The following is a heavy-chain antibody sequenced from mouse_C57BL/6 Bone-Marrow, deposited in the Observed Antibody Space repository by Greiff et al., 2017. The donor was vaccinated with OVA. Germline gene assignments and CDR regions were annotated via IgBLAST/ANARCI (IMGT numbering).Heavy chain of an antibody. CDR2: IYPRSGNT. V-gene: IGHV1-81*01. CDR1: GYTFTSYG. J-gene: IGHJ3*01. CDR3: VSVLPWFAY. Sequence: VQLQQSGAELARPGASVKLSCKASGYTFTSYGISWVKQRTGQGLEWIGEIYPRSGNTYYNEKFKGKATLTADKSSSTAYIDLLSLPSEVSAVSFCVSVLPWFAYWGQGTLVTVSA.